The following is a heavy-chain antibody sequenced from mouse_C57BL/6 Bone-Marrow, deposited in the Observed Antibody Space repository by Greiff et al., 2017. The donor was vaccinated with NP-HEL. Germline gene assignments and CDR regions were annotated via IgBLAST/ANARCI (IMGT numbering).Heavy chain of an antibody. D-gene: IGHD1-1*01. Sequence: EVKLMESGGGLVKPGGSLKLSCAASGFTFSDYGMHWVRQAPEKGLEWVAYISSGSSTIYYADTVKGRFTISRDNAKNTLFLQMTSLRSEDTAMYYCARNYGSSKYFDVWGTGTMVTVSS. CDR3: ARNYGSSKYFDV. J-gene: IGHJ1*03. CDR1: GFTFSDYG. CDR2: ISSGSSTI. V-gene: IGHV5-17*01.